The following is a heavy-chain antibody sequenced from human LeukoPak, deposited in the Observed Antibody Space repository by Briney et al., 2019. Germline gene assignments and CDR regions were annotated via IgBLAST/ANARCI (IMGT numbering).Heavy chain of an antibody. V-gene: IGHV1-8*03. CDR3: ARGGDDILTGYSDY. J-gene: IGHJ4*02. CDR2: VNPNSGNT. CDR1: GYTFTSYD. D-gene: IGHD3-9*01. Sequence: GASVKVSCKVSGYTFTSYDINWVRQATGQGLEWMGWVNPNSGNTGYAQKFQGRVTITRNTSISTAYMELSSLRSEDTAVYYCARGGDDILTGYSDYWGQGTLVTVSS.